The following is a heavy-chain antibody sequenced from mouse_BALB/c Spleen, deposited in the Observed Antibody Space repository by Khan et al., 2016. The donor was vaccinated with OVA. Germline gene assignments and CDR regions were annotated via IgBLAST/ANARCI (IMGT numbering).Heavy chain of an antibody. D-gene: IGHD2-1*01. CDR1: GYTFTNYG. CDR2: INTYTGEP. CDR3: ARSNGNYWFAY. J-gene: IGHJ3*01. Sequence: QIQLVQSGPELKKPGETVKISCKASGYTFTNYGMNWVKQAPGKGLKWMGWINTYTGEPTYADDFKGRFAFSLETSASTTSLQINNLKTEDTATYFCARSNGNYWFAYWGQGTLVTVSA. V-gene: IGHV9-3-1*01.